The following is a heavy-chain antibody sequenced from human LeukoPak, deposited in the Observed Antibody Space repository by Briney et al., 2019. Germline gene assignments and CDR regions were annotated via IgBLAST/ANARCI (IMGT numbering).Heavy chain of an antibody. D-gene: IGHD6-19*01. J-gene: IGHJ4*02. CDR3: ARDRTVGVPGTLQFDF. Sequence: PGGSLRLSCAASGFTFSSYEMNWVRQAPGKGLEGVAYIDDSGSSIYYADSVKGRFTISRDNAKSSLYLQMNSLRAEATAVYYCARDRTVGVPGTLQFDFWGQGTLVTVSS. CDR2: IDDSGSSI. V-gene: IGHV3-48*03. CDR1: GFTFSSYE.